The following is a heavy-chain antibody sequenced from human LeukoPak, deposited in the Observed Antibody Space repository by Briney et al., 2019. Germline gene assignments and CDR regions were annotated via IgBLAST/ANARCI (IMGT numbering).Heavy chain of an antibody. CDR3: ARGHGYYYYGMDV. V-gene: IGHV1-69*13. J-gene: IGHJ6*04. CDR2: IIPIFGTA. CDR1: GGTFSSYA. Sequence: ASVKVSCKASGGTFSSYAISWVRQAPEQGLEWMGGIIPIFGTANYAQKFQGRVTITADESTSTAYMELSSLRSEDTAVYYYARGHGYYYYGMDVWGKGTTVTVSS.